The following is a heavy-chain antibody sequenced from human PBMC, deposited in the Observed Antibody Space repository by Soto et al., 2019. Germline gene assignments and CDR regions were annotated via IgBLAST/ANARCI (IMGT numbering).Heavy chain of an antibody. CDR3: ARGGYAAGDFSGNVDY. CDR1: GFRIDDYG. Sequence: VRLVESGGGVTRPGGSLRLSCEASGFRIDDYGFTWVRQRPGKGLEWVSGINWNGESTGYADSVKGRFTISRDNAKNSLYLQMKSLTVEDSALYLCARGGYAAGDFSGNVDYWGQGAVVTVSS. CDR2: INWNGEST. D-gene: IGHD3-16*02. V-gene: IGHV3-20*01. J-gene: IGHJ4*02.